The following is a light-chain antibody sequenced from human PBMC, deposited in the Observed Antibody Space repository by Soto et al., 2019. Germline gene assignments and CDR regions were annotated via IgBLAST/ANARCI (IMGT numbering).Light chain of an antibody. Sequence: DIQMTQSPSSLYASVGDRVTITCRASQSVTRYLNWYQQKHGKAPEILIYAASTLQSGVPSRFSGSGSGTDFTLPLSSLQPEDFETYFCQQTYSHPMAFGQGTKVDIK. J-gene: IGKJ1*01. CDR1: QSVTRY. CDR2: AAS. V-gene: IGKV1-39*01. CDR3: QQTYSHPMA.